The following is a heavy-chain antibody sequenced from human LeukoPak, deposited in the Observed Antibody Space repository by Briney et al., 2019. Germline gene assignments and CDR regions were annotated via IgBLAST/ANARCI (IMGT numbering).Heavy chain of an antibody. Sequence: SETLSLTCTVSGGSINSYYWSWIRQPPGKGLEWIGYVFFTGTTNYNPSLKSRVTISVDTSKNQFSLKLTSVTAADTAVYYCAKDGGPKFEYWGQGTLVTVSS. CDR2: VFFTGTT. CDR1: GGSINSYY. CDR3: AKDGGPKFEY. D-gene: IGHD4-23*01. J-gene: IGHJ4*02. V-gene: IGHV4-59*01.